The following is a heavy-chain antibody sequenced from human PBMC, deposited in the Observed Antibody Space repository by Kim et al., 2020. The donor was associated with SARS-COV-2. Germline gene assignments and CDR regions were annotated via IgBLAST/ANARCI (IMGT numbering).Heavy chain of an antibody. CDR1: GFTFSSYA. D-gene: IGHD3-10*01. CDR3: AKVGYYGSGSYYILDISSSYYYGMDV. CDR2: ISGSGGST. J-gene: IGHJ6*02. Sequence: GGSLRLSCAASGFTFSSYAMSWVRQAPGKGLEWVSAISGSGGSTYYADSVKGRFTISRDNSKNTLYLQMNSLRAEDTAVYYCAKVGYYGSGSYYILDISSSYYYGMDVWGQGTTVTVSS. V-gene: IGHV3-23*01.